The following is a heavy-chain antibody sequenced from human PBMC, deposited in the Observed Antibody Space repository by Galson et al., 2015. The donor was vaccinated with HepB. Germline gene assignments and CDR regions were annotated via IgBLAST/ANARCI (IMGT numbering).Heavy chain of an antibody. CDR2: ISYDGSNK. Sequence: SLRLSCAASGFTFSSYAMHWVRQAPGKGLEWVAVISYDGSNKYYADSVKGRFTISRDNSKNTLYLQMNSLRAEDTAVYYCATERSYYFDYWGQGTLVTVSS. CDR1: GFTFSSYA. D-gene: IGHD1-1*01. J-gene: IGHJ4*01. V-gene: IGHV3-30-3*01. CDR3: ATERSYYFDY.